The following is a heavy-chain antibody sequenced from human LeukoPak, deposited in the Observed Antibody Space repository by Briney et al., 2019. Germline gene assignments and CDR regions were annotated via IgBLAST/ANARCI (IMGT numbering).Heavy chain of an antibody. V-gene: IGHV3-23*01. D-gene: IGHD3-22*01. CDR2: ISGSGGST. Sequence: SGGSLRLSCAASGFTFSSYAMSWVRQAPGKGLEWVSAISGSGGSTYYADSVKGRFTISRDNSKNTLYLQMNSLRAEDTAVYYCVKVGIVVVTSYYFDYWGQGTLVTVSS. CDR1: GFTFSSYA. CDR3: VKVGIVVVTSYYFDY. J-gene: IGHJ4*02.